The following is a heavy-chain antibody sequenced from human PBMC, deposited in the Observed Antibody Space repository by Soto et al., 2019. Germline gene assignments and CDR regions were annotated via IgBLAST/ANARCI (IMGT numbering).Heavy chain of an antibody. CDR1: GFIFSNYW. CDR2: INSDGSST. CDR3: VRDLAYCTSTRCDVYGADV. J-gene: IGHJ6*02. Sequence: GGSLRLSCAASGFIFSNYWMHWVSRAPGKGLVWVSRINSDGSSTSYADSVKGRFTISRDNAKNTLYLQMNSLRAEDTAVYYCVRDLAYCTSTRCDVYGADVWGPGTTVTVSS. D-gene: IGHD2-2*01. V-gene: IGHV3-74*01.